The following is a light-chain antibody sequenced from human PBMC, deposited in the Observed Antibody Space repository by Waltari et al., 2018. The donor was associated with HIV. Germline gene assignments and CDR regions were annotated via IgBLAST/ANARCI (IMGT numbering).Light chain of an antibody. CDR2: GSF. CDR1: QDISNF. V-gene: IGKV1-NL1*01. Sequence: DIQMTQSPSSLSASIGDTVTISCRASQDISNFVSWFQQQPGKVPKLLVHGSFILQRGVPSRFSGSGSGTDYTLTISGLQSDDFATYFCQQYNGVPLTFGGGTRVDI. J-gene: IGKJ4*01. CDR3: QQYNGVPLT.